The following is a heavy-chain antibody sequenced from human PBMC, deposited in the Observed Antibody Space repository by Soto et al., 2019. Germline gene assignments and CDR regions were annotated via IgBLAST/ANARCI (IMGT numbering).Heavy chain of an antibody. CDR1: GGTFSSYA. J-gene: IGHJ2*01. Sequence: QVQLVQSGAEVKKPGSSVKVSCKASGGTFSSYAISWVRQAPGQGLEWMGGIIPIFGTANYAQKSQGRVTITADETTSTAYMKLSSMRYEDTAVYYCARDSVTTLAVAGIRYWYFDLWGRGTLVTVSS. D-gene: IGHD6-19*01. V-gene: IGHV1-69*12. CDR2: IIPIFGTA. CDR3: ARDSVTTLAVAGIRYWYFDL.